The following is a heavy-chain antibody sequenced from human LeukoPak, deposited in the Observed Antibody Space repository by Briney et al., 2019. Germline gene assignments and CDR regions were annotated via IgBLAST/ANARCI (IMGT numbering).Heavy chain of an antibody. J-gene: IGHJ4*02. Sequence: SETLSLTCTVSGGSISSGDYYWSWIRQPPGKGLEWIGYIYYSGSTYYNPSLKSRVTISVDTSKNQFSLKLSSVTAADTAVYYCARADYGGNYNPFDYWGQGTLVTVSS. V-gene: IGHV4-30-4*01. CDR1: GGSISSGDYY. CDR2: IYYSGST. D-gene: IGHD4-23*01. CDR3: ARADYGGNYNPFDY.